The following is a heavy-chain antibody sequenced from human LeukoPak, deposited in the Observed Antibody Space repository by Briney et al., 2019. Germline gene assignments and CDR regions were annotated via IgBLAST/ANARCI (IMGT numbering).Heavy chain of an antibody. J-gene: IGHJ6*02. V-gene: IGHV4-59*01. CDR3: ARGDYYYGMDV. CDR1: GGSISTYY. CDR2: IYHSGST. Sequence: PSETRSLTCTVSGGSISTYYWNWIRQPPGRGLEWIGYIYHSGSTNYNPSLQSRVTISVDTSKNQFSLKLSSVTAADTAVYYCARGDYYYGMDVWGQGTTVTVSS.